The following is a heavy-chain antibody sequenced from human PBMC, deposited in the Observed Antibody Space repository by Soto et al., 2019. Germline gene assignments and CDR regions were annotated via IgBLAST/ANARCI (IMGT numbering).Heavy chain of an antibody. D-gene: IGHD3-10*01. CDR1: GFIFTDYW. CDR2: IKSDESTT. V-gene: IGHV3-74*01. CDR3: AIGARNYYYFDY. Sequence: EVQLVESGGGLVQPGGSLRLSCAASGFIFTDYWIHWVRHAPGKGLVWVSRIKSDESTTNYADSVWGRLTISRDNAKNTVYLQINILRAEDTAVYYCAIGARNYYYFDYWGQGTLVTVSS. J-gene: IGHJ4*02.